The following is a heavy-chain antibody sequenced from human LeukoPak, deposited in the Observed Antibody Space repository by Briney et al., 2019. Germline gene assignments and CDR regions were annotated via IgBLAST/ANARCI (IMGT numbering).Heavy chain of an antibody. J-gene: IGHJ3*02. CDR2: IRYDGSNK. D-gene: IGHD6-13*01. CDR1: GITFSNYG. Sequence: GGSLRLSCAASGITFSNYGMHWVRQAPGKGLEWVAFIRYDGSNKYYADSVKGRFTISRDTSKNTLYLQMNSLRAEDTAVYYCAKGDSGYSSSWYGDAFDIWGQGTMVTVSS. CDR3: AKGDSGYSSSWYGDAFDI. V-gene: IGHV3-30*02.